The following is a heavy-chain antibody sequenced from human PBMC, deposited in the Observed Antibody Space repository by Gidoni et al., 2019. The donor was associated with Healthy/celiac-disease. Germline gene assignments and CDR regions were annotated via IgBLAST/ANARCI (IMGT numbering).Heavy chain of an antibody. D-gene: IGHD2-2*01. CDR3: ARDSEYQLPHRYYYYGMDV. CDR2: IWYDGSNK. CDR1: GFTFSSYG. Sequence: QVQLVESGGGVVQPGRSLRLSCAASGFTFSSYGMHWVRQAPGKGLEWVAVIWYDGSNKYYADSVKGRFPISRDNSKNTLYLQMNSLRAEDTAVYYCARDSEYQLPHRYYYYGMDVWGQGTTVTVSS. V-gene: IGHV3-33*01. J-gene: IGHJ6*02.